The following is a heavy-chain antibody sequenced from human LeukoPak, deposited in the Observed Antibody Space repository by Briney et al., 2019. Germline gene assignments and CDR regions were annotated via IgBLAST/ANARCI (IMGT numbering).Heavy chain of an antibody. D-gene: IGHD3-22*01. CDR1: GYPISSGYY. Sequence: SETLSLTCAVPGYPISSGYYWGWIRPPPGKGLEWIGSIYHSGSTYYNPSLKSRVTIPVDTSKNQFSLKLSSVTAADTAVYYCARANYYDSSGSIANWFDPWGQGTLVTVSS. J-gene: IGHJ5*02. CDR3: ARANYYDSSGSIANWFDP. V-gene: IGHV4-38-2*01. CDR2: IYHSGST.